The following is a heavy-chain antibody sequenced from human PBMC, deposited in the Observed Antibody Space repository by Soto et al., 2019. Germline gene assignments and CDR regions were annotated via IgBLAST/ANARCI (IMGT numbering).Heavy chain of an antibody. CDR2: IYYSGST. J-gene: IGHJ4*02. D-gene: IGHD2-21*01. Sequence: QVQLQESGPGLVKPSQTLSLTCPVSGGSISSGGDYWTWIRQHPGRGLEWIGYIYYSGSTFYSPSLKSRAIISVDTSRNQFSLRLSSVTAADTAVYYCARGELWWDYWGQGTLVTVSS. V-gene: IGHV4-31*03. CDR3: ARGELWWDY. CDR1: GGSISSGGDY.